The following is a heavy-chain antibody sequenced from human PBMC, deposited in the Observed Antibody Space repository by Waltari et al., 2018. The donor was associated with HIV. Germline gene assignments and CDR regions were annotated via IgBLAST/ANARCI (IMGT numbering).Heavy chain of an antibody. D-gene: IGHD2-21*02. J-gene: IGHJ6*02. Sequence: QEQLVQSGAEVKTPGASVKISCQASGYTFTSYYIHWVRQAPGQGLEGMGMMKPRGGRSVYEQKCQERGTTPRDTATRTPYMELSSLRSEDTAVYDCVREDLNCGGDCPWPGIYYYYGMDVWGQGTTVTVSS. CDR2: MKPRGGRS. V-gene: IGHV1-46*03. CDR1: GYTFTSYY. CDR3: VREDLNCGGDCPWPGIYYYYGMDV.